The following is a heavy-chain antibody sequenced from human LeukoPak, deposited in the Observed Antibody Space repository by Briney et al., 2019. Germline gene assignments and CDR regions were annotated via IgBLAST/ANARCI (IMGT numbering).Heavy chain of an antibody. CDR2: IYSGGTT. D-gene: IGHD5-12*01. CDR3: ARDLRLPYYFDY. Sequence: GGSLRLSCAASGFTVSSNYMSWVRQAPGKGLEWVSVIYSGGTTYYADSVKGRFTISRDSSKNTLYLQMNSLRAEDTAVYYCARDLRLPYYFDYWGQGTLSPSPQ. CDR1: GFTVSSNY. V-gene: IGHV3-66*01. J-gene: IGHJ4*02.